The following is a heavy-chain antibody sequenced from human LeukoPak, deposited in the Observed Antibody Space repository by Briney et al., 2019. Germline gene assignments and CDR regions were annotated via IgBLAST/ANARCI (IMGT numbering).Heavy chain of an antibody. CDR1: GFTFSGSA. Sequence: GGSLRLACAASGFTFSGSAMHWDRQASGKGLEWVGRIRSKANSYATAYAASVKGRFTISRDDSKNTAYLQMNSLKTEDTAVYYCTRVAPYYYDSSGSGDYWGQGTLVTVSS. CDR2: IRSKANSYAT. V-gene: IGHV3-73*01. J-gene: IGHJ4*02. D-gene: IGHD3-22*01. CDR3: TRVAPYYYDSSGSGDY.